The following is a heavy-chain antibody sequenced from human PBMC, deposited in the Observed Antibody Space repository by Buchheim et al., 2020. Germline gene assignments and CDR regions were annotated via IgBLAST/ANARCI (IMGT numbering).Heavy chain of an antibody. J-gene: IGHJ6*02. CDR3: VVVPAAIGYSYYYGLDV. Sequence: QVQLVESGGGVVQPGRSLRLSCAASGFTFSSYGMHWVRQAPGKGLEWVAVIWYDGSNKYYADSVKGRFTISRDNSKNTLYLQMNSLRADDTAVYYCVVVPAAIGYSYYYGLDVWGQGTT. CDR2: IWYDGSNK. CDR1: GFTFSSYG. D-gene: IGHD2-2*01. V-gene: IGHV3-33*01.